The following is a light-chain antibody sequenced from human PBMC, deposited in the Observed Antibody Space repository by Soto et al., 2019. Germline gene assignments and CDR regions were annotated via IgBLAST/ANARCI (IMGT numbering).Light chain of an antibody. CDR2: DVS. J-gene: IGLJ2*01. CDR3: SSYTSSSTVV. Sequence: QSALTQPASVSGSPGQSITISCTGTSSDVGGYNYVSWYQQHPGKAPKLMIYDVSNRPSGVSNRFYGSKSGITASLTISGLQAEDEADYYCSSYTSSSTVVFGGGTKLTVL. CDR1: SSDVGGYNY. V-gene: IGLV2-14*01.